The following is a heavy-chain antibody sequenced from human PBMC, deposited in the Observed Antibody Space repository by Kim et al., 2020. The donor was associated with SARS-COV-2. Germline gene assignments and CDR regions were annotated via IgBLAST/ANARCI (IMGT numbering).Heavy chain of an antibody. D-gene: IGHD2-15*01. CDR2: INPSGGTT. CDR3: GRDKNPGGGSCPGP. CDR1: GYPFTSYY. V-gene: IGHV1-46*01. J-gene: IGHJ4*02. Sequence: ASVKVSCKASGYPFTSYYMHWVRQAPGQGLEWMGLINPSGGTTHYAQKFQGRLTMTRDTSTSTVYMELSSLKSEDTAMYYCGRDKNPGGGSCPGPWGQGALVTVSS.